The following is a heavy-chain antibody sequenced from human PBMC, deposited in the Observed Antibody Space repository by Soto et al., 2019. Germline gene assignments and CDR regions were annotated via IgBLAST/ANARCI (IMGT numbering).Heavy chain of an antibody. CDR3: AKDVHYDSSGGLDH. V-gene: IGHV3-23*01. J-gene: IGHJ4*02. D-gene: IGHD3-22*01. CDR1: GFTFDNFA. Sequence: GGSLRLSCTTSGFTFDNFAMSWVRHAPGRGVGWVWGMSGSGGGKNYADTVKGRFIISRDNSKNPVYLQVNGLRPDDTAVYYCAKDVHYDSSGGLDHWGQGTLVTVSS. CDR2: MSGSGGGK.